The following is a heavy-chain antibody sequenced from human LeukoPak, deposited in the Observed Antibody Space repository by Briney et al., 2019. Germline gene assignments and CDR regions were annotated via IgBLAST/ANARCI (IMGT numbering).Heavy chain of an antibody. J-gene: IGHJ4*02. Sequence: GGSLRLSCAATGFAFSRYYMSWIRQAPGKGLEWVSYISSTGSTIYYADSVKGRFTISRDNAKNSLYLQMNSLRAEDTAVYYCARDRESGTIFGVVIFEWGGIDYWGQGTLVTVSS. V-gene: IGHV3-11*01. CDR1: GFAFSRYY. CDR3: ARDRESGTIFGVVIFEWGGIDY. D-gene: IGHD3-3*01. CDR2: ISSTGSTI.